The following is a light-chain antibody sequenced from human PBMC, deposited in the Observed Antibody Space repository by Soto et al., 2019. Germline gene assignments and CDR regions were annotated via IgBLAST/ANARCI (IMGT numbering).Light chain of an antibody. J-gene: IGKJ4*01. V-gene: IGKV3-11*01. CDR1: QRVAKF. CDR2: DAS. Sequence: EIVLTQSPDTLSLSPGERATLFCRASQRVAKFLAWYQQKGGQAPRLLIFDASTRATDVPGRFNGSGSGTAFTLTLSSLEPEDSAVYYCQQRTNWPLTCGGGTKVEVK. CDR3: QQRTNWPLT.